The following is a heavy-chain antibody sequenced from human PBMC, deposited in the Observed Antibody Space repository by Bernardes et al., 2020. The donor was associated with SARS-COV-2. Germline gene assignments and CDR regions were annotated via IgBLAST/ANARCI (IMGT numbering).Heavy chain of an antibody. CDR3: AKDGAPATDIFYYGLDV. J-gene: IGHJ6*02. Sequence: GGSLRLSCAASGFTFKSYAMNWVRQSPGKGLQFISGISANGGTTYYADSVKGRFTMSRDNSKNALYLQMNSLRAEDTAVYYCAKDGAPATDIFYYGLDVWGPGATVTVSS. CDR1: GFTFKSYA. D-gene: IGHD6-13*01. CDR2: ISANGGTT. V-gene: IGHV3-23*01.